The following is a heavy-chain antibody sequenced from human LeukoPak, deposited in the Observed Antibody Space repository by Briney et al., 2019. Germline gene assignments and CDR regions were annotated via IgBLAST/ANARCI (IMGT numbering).Heavy chain of an antibody. CDR2: IRSSGHNT. CDR3: AKYVCGGDCYDYFDC. J-gene: IGHJ4*02. V-gene: IGHV3-23*01. Sequence: GGSLRLSCAASGFTFSNYAMSWVRQAPGKGLEWVSGIRSSGHNTYNEDSVKGRFTISRDNSKNMLYLQMNSLRAEDTAVYYCAKYVCGGDCYDYFDCWGQGTLVTVSS. CDR1: GFTFSNYA. D-gene: IGHD2-21*02.